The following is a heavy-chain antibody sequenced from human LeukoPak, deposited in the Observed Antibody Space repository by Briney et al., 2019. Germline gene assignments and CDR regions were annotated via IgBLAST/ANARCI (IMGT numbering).Heavy chain of an antibody. CDR3: AKGRAYYYDSSGYLFDY. Sequence: PGGSLRLSCAASGFTCYDYAMHWVRQAPGKGLEWVSGISWNSGSIGYADSVKGRFTISRDNAKNSLYLQMNSLRAEDTALYYCAKGRAYYYDSSGYLFDYWGQGTLVTVSS. V-gene: IGHV3-9*01. CDR1: GFTCYDYA. J-gene: IGHJ4*02. CDR2: ISWNSGSI. D-gene: IGHD3-22*01.